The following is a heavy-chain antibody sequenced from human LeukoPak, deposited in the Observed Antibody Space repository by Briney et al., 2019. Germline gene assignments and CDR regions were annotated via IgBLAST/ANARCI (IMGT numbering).Heavy chain of an antibody. D-gene: IGHD4-23*01. CDR2: ISSSGSTI. CDR1: GFTFSSYE. V-gene: IGHV3-48*03. Sequence: PGGSLRLSCAAPGFTFSSYEMNWVRQAPGEGLEWGSYISSSGSTIYYADSVKGRFTISRDNAKNSLYLQMNSLRAEDTAVYYCARIGRRPTTVVTLSSPPGDDYWGQGTLVTVSS. CDR3: ARIGRRPTTVVTLSSPPGDDY. J-gene: IGHJ4*02.